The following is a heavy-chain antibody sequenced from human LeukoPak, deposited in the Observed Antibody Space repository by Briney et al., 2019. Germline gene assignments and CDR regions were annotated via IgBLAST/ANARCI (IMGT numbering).Heavy chain of an antibody. Sequence: GGSLRLSCAASGFLVSDNYMHWLRQAPGKGLEWVSVLYTGGSTYYADSGKGRFTISRDNSKNTLYLQMNSLRVEDTAVYYCARDHWNYHAFDYWGQGTLVSVSS. CDR3: ARDHWNYHAFDY. CDR2: LYTGGST. J-gene: IGHJ4*02. D-gene: IGHD1-7*01. V-gene: IGHV3-53*01. CDR1: GFLVSDNY.